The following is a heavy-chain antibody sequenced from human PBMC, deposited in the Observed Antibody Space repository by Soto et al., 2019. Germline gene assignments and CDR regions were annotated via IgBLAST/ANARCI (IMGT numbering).Heavy chain of an antibody. J-gene: IGHJ2*01. Sequence: QVQLVESGGGVVQPGRSLRLSCAASGFTFSSYAMHWVRQAPGKGLEWEAVISYDGSNKYYADSVKGRFTISRDNSNNTLYLQMNSLRAEDTAVYYCARDPLWGTAMVLWYFDLWGRGTLVTVSS. CDR3: ARDPLWGTAMVLWYFDL. CDR2: ISYDGSNK. V-gene: IGHV3-30-3*01. D-gene: IGHD5-18*01. CDR1: GFTFSSYA.